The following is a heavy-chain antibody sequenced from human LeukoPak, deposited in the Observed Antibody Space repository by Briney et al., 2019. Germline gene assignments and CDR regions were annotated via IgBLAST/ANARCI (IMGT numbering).Heavy chain of an antibody. J-gene: IGHJ6*03. Sequence: SETLSLTCAVSGVSLSRYSWSWLRRPPGKGLEGMSYIYNDGATNYNPPLKSRVTMSLDTSKNQFSLKLGSVAAADTSLYYCARAVSLPYYYMDVGGTGPRLT. CDR1: GVSLSRYS. CDR3: ARAVSLPYYYMDV. CDR2: IYNDGAT. V-gene: IGHV4-59*01. D-gene: IGHD3-16*01.